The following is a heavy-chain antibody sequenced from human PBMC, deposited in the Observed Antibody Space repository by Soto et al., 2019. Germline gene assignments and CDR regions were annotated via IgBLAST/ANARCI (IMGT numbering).Heavy chain of an antibody. Sequence: SETVSLTCTVSGGSISCSSYYWRWIRQPPGKGLEWIGSIYYSGSTYYNPSLKSRVTISVDTSKSQFSLKLSSVTAADTAVYYCARGSKASDWYFDHWGEGTLVTVSS. CDR1: GGSISCSSYY. CDR2: IYYSGST. J-gene: IGHJ4*02. D-gene: IGHD6-19*01. V-gene: IGHV4-39*07. CDR3: ARGSKASDWYFDH.